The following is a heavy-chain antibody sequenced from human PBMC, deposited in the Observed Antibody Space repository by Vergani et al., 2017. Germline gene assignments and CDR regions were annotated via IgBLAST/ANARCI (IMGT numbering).Heavy chain of an antibody. V-gene: IGHV1-69*04. CDR1: GYTFTSYG. CDR3: ARDHLAIDY. CDR2: IIPILGIA. Sequence: QVQLVQSGAEVKKPGASVKVSCKASGYTFTSYGISWVRQAPGQGLEWMGRIIPILGIANYAQKFQGRVTITADKSTSTAYMELSSLRSEDTAVYYCARDHLAIDYWGQGTLVTVSS. D-gene: IGHD5-24*01. J-gene: IGHJ4*02.